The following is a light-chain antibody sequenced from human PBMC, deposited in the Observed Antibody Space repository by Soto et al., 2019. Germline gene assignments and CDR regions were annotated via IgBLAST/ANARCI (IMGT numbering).Light chain of an antibody. Sequence: EIVMTQSPATLSVSTGERATLSCRASQSVSSTLAWYQQKPGQTPSLLIYGASTRATGIPARFSGSGSGTEFTLTISSLQSEDFAVYYCQLYHTWPPTFGQGTKLEIK. CDR2: GAS. CDR3: QLYHTWPPT. CDR1: QSVSST. V-gene: IGKV3-15*01. J-gene: IGKJ2*01.